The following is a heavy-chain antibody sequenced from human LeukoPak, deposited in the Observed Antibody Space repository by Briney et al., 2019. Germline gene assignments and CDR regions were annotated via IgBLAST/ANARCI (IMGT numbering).Heavy chain of an antibody. CDR1: GFTFSSYE. Sequence: GGSLRLSCAASGFTFSSYEMNWVRQGPGKGLEWVSYISSSGSTIYYADSVKGRFTISRDNAKNSLYLQMNSLRAEDTAVYYCARDSGSYGLFDYWGQGTLVTVSS. D-gene: IGHD5-18*01. J-gene: IGHJ4*02. CDR3: ARDSGSYGLFDY. CDR2: ISSSGSTI. V-gene: IGHV3-48*03.